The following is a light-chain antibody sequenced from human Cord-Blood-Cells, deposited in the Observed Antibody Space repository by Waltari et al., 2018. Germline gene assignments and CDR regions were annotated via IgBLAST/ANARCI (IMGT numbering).Light chain of an antibody. CDR2: AAS. Sequence: DIQMTQSPSSLSAPVGDRVTITCRASQSISSYLNWYQQKPGKAPKLLIYAASSLPSGVPSRFSGSGSGTDFTLTISSLQPEDFATYYCQQSYSTPRTFGQGTKVEIK. CDR1: QSISSY. V-gene: IGKV1-39*01. CDR3: QQSYSTPRT. J-gene: IGKJ1*01.